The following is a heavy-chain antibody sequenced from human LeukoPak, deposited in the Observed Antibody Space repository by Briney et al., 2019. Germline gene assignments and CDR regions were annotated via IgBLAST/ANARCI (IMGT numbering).Heavy chain of an antibody. J-gene: IGHJ3*01. CDR3: AHGGGSYGDV. Sequence: GASVKVSCKASGYTFTGYYIHWVRQAPGQGLEWMGRINPNSGGTDYAQKFQGRVTITRDTSVSTDYMELSSLRSDDTAVYYCAHGGGSYGDVWGQGTMVAVSS. D-gene: IGHD1-26*01. CDR1: GYTFTGYY. V-gene: IGHV1-2*06. CDR2: INPNSGGT.